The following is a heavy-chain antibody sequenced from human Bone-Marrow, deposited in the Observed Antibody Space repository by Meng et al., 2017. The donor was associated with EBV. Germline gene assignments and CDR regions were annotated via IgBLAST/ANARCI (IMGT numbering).Heavy chain of an antibody. CDR2: ISGSGGST. CDR1: GFTFSTYA. CDR3: SRDLAGPYDD. V-gene: IGHV3-23*01. Sequence: EWQLLESGGGLVQPGGSLGLSCAASGFTFSTYAMNWVRQTPGKGLEWVSGISGSGGSTYYADSVKGRFVISRDNTKNTLYLQINNVRVEDTAVYFCSRDLAGPYDDWGQGTLVTVSS. J-gene: IGHJ4*02.